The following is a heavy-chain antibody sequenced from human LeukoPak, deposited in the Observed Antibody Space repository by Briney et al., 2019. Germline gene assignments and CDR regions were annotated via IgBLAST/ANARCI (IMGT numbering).Heavy chain of an antibody. CDR3: ARARYCRSTSCYGPEDDAFDT. D-gene: IGHD2-2*01. J-gene: IGHJ3*02. CDR2: ISANKGNT. V-gene: IGHV1-18*01. CDR1: GYTFTSYG. Sequence: GASVKVSCKASGYTFTSYGISWVRQAPGQGLEWMGWISANKGNTNYAQKFQGRVTMTTDTSTRTAYMELRSLRSDDTAEYYCARARYCRSTSCYGPEDDAFDTWGQGTMVTVSS.